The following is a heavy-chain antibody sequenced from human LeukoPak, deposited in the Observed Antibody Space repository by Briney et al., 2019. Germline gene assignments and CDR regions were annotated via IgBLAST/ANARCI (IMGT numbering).Heavy chain of an antibody. CDR2: ISAYNGNT. CDR3: ARLPAYYDFWSGYSWFDP. Sequence: ASVKVSCKASGYTFTNYGISWVRQAPGQGLEWMGWISAYNGNTNYAQKLQGRVTMTTDTSTSTAYMELRSLRSDDTAVYYCARLPAYYDFWSGYSWFDPWGQGTLVTVSS. CDR1: GYTFTNYG. V-gene: IGHV1-18*01. D-gene: IGHD3-3*01. J-gene: IGHJ5*02.